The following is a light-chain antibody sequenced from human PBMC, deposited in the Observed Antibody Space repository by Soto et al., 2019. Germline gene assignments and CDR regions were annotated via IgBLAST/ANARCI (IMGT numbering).Light chain of an antibody. CDR1: QSVENY. CDR2: ESC. J-gene: IGKJ1*01. Sequence: EIVLTQSPATLSLSPGERATLSCRASQSVENYLDWYQQKRGQAPRLXIYESCNRDTGIQARFSGSGAGTDFILTISSLEPEDFAVYYCQQRSNWTQTFGQGTKVDIK. CDR3: QQRSNWTQT. V-gene: IGKV3-11*01.